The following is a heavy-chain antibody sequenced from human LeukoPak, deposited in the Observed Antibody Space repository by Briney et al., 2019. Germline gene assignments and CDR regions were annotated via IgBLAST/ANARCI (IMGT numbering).Heavy chain of an antibody. CDR3: ARDLVPAAIYERNWFDP. J-gene: IGHJ5*02. CDR2: ISSSSSYI. Sequence: PGGSLRLSCAASEFTFSSYSMNWVRQAPGKGLEWISSISSSSSYIYYADSVKGRFTISRDNAKNSLYLQMNSLRAEDTAVYYCARDLVPAAIYERNWFDPWGQGTLVTVSS. V-gene: IGHV3-21*01. CDR1: EFTFSSYS. D-gene: IGHD2-2*02.